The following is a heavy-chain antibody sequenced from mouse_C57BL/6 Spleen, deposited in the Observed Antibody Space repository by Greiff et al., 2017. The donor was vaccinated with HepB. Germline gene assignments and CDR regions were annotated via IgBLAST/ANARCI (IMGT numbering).Heavy chain of an antibody. D-gene: IGHD3-2*02. CDR1: GYTFTSYW. Sequence: QVQLQQPGAELVKPGASVKLSCKASGYTFTSYWMQWVKQRPGQGLEWIGEIDPSDSYTNYNQKFKGQATLTVDTSSSTAYMQLSSLTSEDSAVYYFARSSDSSGYVAAYWGQGTLVTVSA. CDR2: IDPSDSYT. V-gene: IGHV1-50*01. CDR3: ARSSDSSGYVAAY. J-gene: IGHJ3*01.